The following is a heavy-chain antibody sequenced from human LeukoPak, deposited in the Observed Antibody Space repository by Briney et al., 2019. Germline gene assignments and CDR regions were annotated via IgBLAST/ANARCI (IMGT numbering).Heavy chain of an antibody. CDR1: GYTLTELS. Sequence: ASVKVSCKVSGYTLTELSMHWVRQAPGKGLEWMGGFDPEDGETIYAQKFQGRVTMTEDTSTDTAYMELSSLRSEDTAVYYCARHWVGGYCSSTSCYTGLDYWGQGTLVTVSS. J-gene: IGHJ4*02. D-gene: IGHD2-2*02. CDR2: FDPEDGET. CDR3: ARHWVGGYCSSTSCYTGLDY. V-gene: IGHV1-24*01.